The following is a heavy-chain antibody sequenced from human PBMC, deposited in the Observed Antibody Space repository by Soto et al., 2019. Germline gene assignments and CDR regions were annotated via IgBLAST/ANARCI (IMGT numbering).Heavy chain of an antibody. CDR2: IHYSGST. CDR3: ARRKFHGYSNSFLFEY. J-gene: IGHJ4*02. V-gene: IGHV4-59*08. D-gene: IGHD4-4*01. Sequence: SETLSLTYTVSWGSISSYYWSWIRQPPGKGLEWIGCIHYSGSTNYNPSLKSRVTISLDTSKNQFSLKLSSVTATDTAVYYCARRKFHGYSNSFLFEYWGQGTLVTVSS. CDR1: WGSISSYY.